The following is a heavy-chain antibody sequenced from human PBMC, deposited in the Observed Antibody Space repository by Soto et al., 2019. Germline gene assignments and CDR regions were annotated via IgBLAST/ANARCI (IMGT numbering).Heavy chain of an antibody. CDR3: ARQGYYYSSHTYYLNWFDP. CDR2: IYPGDSDT. V-gene: IGHV5-51*01. Sequence: GESLKISCKTSGYRFTEYWIGWVRQMPGRGLEWMGIIYPGDSDTTYSPSFQGQVTISVDKSTSTAYLQWSSLKASDSAIYYWARQGYYYSSHTYYLNWFDPWGQGTPVTVS. CDR1: GYRFTEYW. D-gene: IGHD3-10*01. J-gene: IGHJ5*02.